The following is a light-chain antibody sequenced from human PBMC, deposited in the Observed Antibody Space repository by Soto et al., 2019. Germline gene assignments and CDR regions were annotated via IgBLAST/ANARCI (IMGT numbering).Light chain of an antibody. V-gene: IGKV1-5*01. J-gene: IGKJ1*01. CDR1: QSISSW. CDR2: DAS. Sequence: DIQLTQSPSTLSSSVGDRVTITCLASQSISSWLTWYQQKPGKAPKVLIFDASSLESGVPPRFSGSGSGTDFTLAISSLQPEDSATYYCLQDINYPWTFGQGTKVDIK. CDR3: LQDINYPWT.